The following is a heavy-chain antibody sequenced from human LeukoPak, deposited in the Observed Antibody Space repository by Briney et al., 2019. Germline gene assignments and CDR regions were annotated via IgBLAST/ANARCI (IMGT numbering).Heavy chain of an antibody. V-gene: IGHV4-59*01. J-gene: IGHJ5*02. D-gene: IGHD6-19*01. CDR3: ARGEAVADSNWFDP. Sequence: SETLSLTCTVSGGSISSYYWSWIRQPPGKGLEWIGYIYYSGSTNYNPSLKSRVTISVDTSKNQFSLKLSPVTAADTAVYYCARGEAVADSNWFDPWGQGTLVTVSS. CDR2: IYYSGST. CDR1: GGSISSYY.